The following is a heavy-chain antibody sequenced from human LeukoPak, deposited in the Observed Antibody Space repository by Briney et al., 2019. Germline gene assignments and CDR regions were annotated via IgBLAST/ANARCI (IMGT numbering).Heavy chain of an antibody. Sequence: GGSLRLSCVASRFQFSSYAMSWVRQAPGKGLEWVSVISGSGGSTYYADSVKGRFTISRDNSKNTLYLQMNSLRAEDTAVYYCAKDVDTEYFDYWGQGTLVTVSS. CDR1: RFQFSSYA. J-gene: IGHJ4*02. CDR2: ISGSGGST. CDR3: AKDVDTEYFDY. D-gene: IGHD5-18*01. V-gene: IGHV3-23*01.